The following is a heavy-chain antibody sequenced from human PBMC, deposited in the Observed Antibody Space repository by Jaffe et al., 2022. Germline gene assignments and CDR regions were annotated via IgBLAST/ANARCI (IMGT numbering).Heavy chain of an antibody. CDR1: GFSFSSYG. CDR3: AQGSHNWNEY. CDR2: IQYDGSDK. J-gene: IGHJ4*02. Sequence: QVQLVESGGGVVQPGGSLRLSCAASGFSFSSYGMHWVRQAPGKGLEWVAFIQYDGSDKYYADSVKGRFTISRDNSKNTLHLQMNSLRADDTAVYYCAQGSHNWNEYWGQGTLVTVSS. V-gene: IGHV3-30*02. D-gene: IGHD1-20*01.